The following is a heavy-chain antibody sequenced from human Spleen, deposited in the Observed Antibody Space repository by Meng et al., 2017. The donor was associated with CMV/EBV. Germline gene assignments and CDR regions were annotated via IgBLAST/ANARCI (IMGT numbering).Heavy chain of an antibody. CDR1: GCTFTGYY. D-gene: IGHD7-27*01. CDR3: ARLPITLTARYGAFDI. CDR2: INPNRGDT. J-gene: IGHJ3*02. V-gene: IGHV1-2*06. Sequence: ASVKVSCKASGCTFTGYYIHWVRQAPGQGLEWMGRINPNRGDTHYAQKFQGRVTMTRDTSISSAYMELSGLRSDDTAVYYCARLPITLTARYGAFDIWGQGAMVTVSS.